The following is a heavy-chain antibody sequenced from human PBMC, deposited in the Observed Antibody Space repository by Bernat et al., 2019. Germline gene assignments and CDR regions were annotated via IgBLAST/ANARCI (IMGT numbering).Heavy chain of an antibody. V-gene: IGHV4-61*01. D-gene: IGHD1-26*01. Sequence: QVQLQESGPGLVKPSETLSLTCTVSGGSVSSGSYYWSWIRQPPGKGLEWIGYIYYSGSTNYNPSLKSRVTISVDTSKNQFSLKLSSVTAADTAVYYCAREGGRTFGGYWFDPWGQGTLVTVSS. CDR3: AREGGRTFGGYWFDP. CDR2: IYYSGST. CDR1: GGSVSSGSYY. J-gene: IGHJ5*02.